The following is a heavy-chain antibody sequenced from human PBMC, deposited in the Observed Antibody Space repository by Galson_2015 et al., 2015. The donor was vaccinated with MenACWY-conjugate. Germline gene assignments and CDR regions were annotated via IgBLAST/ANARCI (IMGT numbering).Heavy chain of an antibody. D-gene: IGHD3-10*01. Sequence: SLRLSCAVSGFSVSYNYMTWVRQAPGKGLECVSVIYSDGTTYYADSVKGRFTISRDNSKNTVFLQMNSLRVEDTAVYYCARDSQSTAVRGVTKRETIYYFYGMDVCGQGTTVAAAS. V-gene: IGHV3-53*01. J-gene: IGHJ6*02. CDR1: GFSVSYNY. CDR3: ARDSQSTAVRGVTKRETIYYFYGMDV. CDR2: IYSDGTT.